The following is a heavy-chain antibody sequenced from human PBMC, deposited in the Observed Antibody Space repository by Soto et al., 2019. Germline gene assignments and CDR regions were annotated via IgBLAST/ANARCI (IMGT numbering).Heavy chain of an antibody. CDR2: ISGGGETT. D-gene: IGHD3-10*01. J-gene: IGHJ4*02. CDR3: AFNSGSGSYYFDY. CDR1: GFTFSSYA. V-gene: IGHV3-23*01. Sequence: EVQLLESGGGLVQPGGSLRLSCAASGFTFSSYAMWWVRQAPGKGLECVSAISGGGETTYYADSVKGRFTISRDNSKNTLYLKMNSLRADDTAVYYCAFNSGSGSYYFDYWGQGTLVTVSS.